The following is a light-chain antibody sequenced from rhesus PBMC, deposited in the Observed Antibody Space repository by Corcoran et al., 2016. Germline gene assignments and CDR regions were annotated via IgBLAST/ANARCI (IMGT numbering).Light chain of an antibody. Sequence: ETVVTQSPATLSFSPGERATLSCRASQSVGSNLAWYQQKPGQDPKLLIYDASSKTTGIPDSFSGSGSGTEFTLTSSSLEPEDVGVYYCQQYNNWYSFGQGTKVEIK. V-gene: IGKV3-42*02. J-gene: IGKJ2*01. CDR1: QSVGSN. CDR3: QQYNNWYS. CDR2: DAS.